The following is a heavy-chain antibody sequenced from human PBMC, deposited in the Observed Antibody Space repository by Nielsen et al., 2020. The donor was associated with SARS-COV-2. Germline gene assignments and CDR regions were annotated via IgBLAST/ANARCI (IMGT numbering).Heavy chain of an antibody. Sequence: ASVKVSCKASGYTFTNYAIHWVRQAPGQGLEWMGWINSANGNTEFSQKFQGRVTITRDTSASTAYMELSSLRSEDTAVYYCARHLRGYIDYWGQGTLVTVSS. CDR2: INSANGNT. CDR1: GYTFTNYA. J-gene: IGHJ4*02. CDR3: ARHLRGYIDY. V-gene: IGHV1-3*01.